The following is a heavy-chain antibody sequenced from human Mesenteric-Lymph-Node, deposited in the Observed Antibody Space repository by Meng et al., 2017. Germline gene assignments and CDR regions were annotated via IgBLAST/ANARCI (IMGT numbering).Heavy chain of an antibody. V-gene: IGHV3-53*01. CDR3: ARDYYDSSGYLDWYFDL. D-gene: IGHD3-22*01. Sequence: GESLRLSCAASGFTVSSNYMSWVRQAPGKGLEWVSVIYSGGSTYYADSVKGRFTISRDNSKNTLYLQMNSLRAEDTAVYYCARDYYDSSGYLDWYFDLWGRGTLVTVSS. CDR2: IYSGGST. CDR1: GFTVSSNY. J-gene: IGHJ2*01.